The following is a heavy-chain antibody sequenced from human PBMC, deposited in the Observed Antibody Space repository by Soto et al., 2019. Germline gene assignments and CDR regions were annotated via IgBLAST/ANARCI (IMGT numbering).Heavy chain of an antibody. D-gene: IGHD3-3*01. CDR2: IIPIFGTA. V-gene: IGHV1-69*06. Sequence: ASVKISCKASGGTFSSYAISWVRQAPGQRLEWMGGIIPIFGTANYAQKFQGRVTIIADKSTSTAYMELSSLRSEDTAVYYCARETRITIFGVVTYYYYGMDVWGQGTTGTVSS. J-gene: IGHJ6*02. CDR1: GGTFSSYA. CDR3: ARETRITIFGVVTYYYYGMDV.